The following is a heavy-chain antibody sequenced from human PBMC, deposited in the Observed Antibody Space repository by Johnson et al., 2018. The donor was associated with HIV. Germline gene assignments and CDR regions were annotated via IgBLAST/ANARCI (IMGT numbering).Heavy chain of an antibody. J-gene: IGHJ3*02. V-gene: IGHV3-66*01. Sequence: VQLVESGGGVVQPGRSLRLSCAASGFTVSSNYMSWVRQAPGKGLEWVSIIYSGGSTYYADSVKGRFTISRDNSKNTWYLQMNSLRAEDTAVYYCARERDAFDIWGQGTMVTVSS. CDR3: ARERDAFDI. CDR1: GFTVSSNY. CDR2: IYSGGST.